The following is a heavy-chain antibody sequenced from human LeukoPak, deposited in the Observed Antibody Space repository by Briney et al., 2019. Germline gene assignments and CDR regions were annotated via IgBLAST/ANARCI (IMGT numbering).Heavy chain of an antibody. CDR1: GFTFSSYS. CDR3: ARDLGQSSGYYPPRD. Sequence: GGSLRLSCAASGFTFSSYSMNWVRQAPGKGLEWVSSISSSSSYIYYADSVKGRFTISRDNAKNSLYLQMNSLRAEDTAVYYCARDLGQSSGYYPPRDWGQGTLVTASS. D-gene: IGHD3-22*01. CDR2: ISSSSSYI. J-gene: IGHJ4*02. V-gene: IGHV3-21*01.